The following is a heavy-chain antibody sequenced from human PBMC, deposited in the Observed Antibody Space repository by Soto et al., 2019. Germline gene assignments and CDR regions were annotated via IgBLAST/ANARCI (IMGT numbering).Heavy chain of an antibody. V-gene: IGHV1-58*01. Sequence: QMQLVQSGPEVKKPGTSVKVSCKASGFTFTSSAVQWVRQARGQRLEWIGWIVVGSGNTNYAQKFQERVTITRDMSTSTAYMELSSLRSGDTAVYYCAATYDVWSGYYLFDYWGQGTVVTVSS. CDR2: IVVGSGNT. CDR3: AATYDVWSGYYLFDY. J-gene: IGHJ4*02. D-gene: IGHD3-3*01. CDR1: GFTFTSSA.